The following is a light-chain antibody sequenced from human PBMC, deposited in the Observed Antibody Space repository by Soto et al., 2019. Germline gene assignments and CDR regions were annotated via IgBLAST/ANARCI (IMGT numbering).Light chain of an antibody. CDR1: QSVGTNF. CDR2: GAS. CDR3: QQCSSSSYT. J-gene: IGKJ2*01. Sequence: EIVLTQSPGTLSLSPGERATLSCRASQSVGTNFLNWYQHKPGQAPRLVIFGASRRATGIPDRFSGSGSGTDFTLTISRLEPEDFAVYYCQQCSSSSYTFGQGTKLEIK. V-gene: IGKV3-20*01.